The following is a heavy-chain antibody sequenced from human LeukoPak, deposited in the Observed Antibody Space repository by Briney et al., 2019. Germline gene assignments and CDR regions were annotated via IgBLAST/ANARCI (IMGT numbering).Heavy chain of an antibody. Sequence: ASVKVSCKASAYTFTSYGISWVRQAPGQGLEWMGWISAYNGNTNYVQKLQDRVTMTTDTSTSTTYVELRSLRSDDTAVYYCARTSGYSSGWYFDYWGQGTLVTVSS. V-gene: IGHV1-18*01. CDR2: ISAYNGNT. D-gene: IGHD6-19*01. J-gene: IGHJ4*02. CDR3: ARTSGYSSGWYFDY. CDR1: AYTFTSYG.